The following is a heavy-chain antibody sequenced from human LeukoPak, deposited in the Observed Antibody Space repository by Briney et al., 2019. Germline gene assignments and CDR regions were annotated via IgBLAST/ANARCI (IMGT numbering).Heavy chain of an antibody. D-gene: IGHD6-13*01. Sequence: SVKVSCKASGGTFSSYAISWVRQAPGQGLEWMGGIIPIFGTANYAQKFQGRVTITADESTSTAYMELSSLRSEGTAVYYCARGEAVAAAGTDLDYWGQGTLVTVSS. J-gene: IGHJ4*02. CDR3: ARGEAVAAAGTDLDY. CDR1: GGTFSSYA. CDR2: IIPIFGTA. V-gene: IGHV1-69*13.